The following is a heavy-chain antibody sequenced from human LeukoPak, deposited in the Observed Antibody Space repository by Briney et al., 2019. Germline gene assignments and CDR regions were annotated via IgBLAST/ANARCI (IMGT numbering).Heavy chain of an antibody. V-gene: IGHV3-23*01. J-gene: IGHJ4*02. CDR3: AKSETFGGVIDTPFDY. CDR1: GFTFSSYA. D-gene: IGHD3-16*02. CDR2: ISRSGGST. Sequence: PGGSLRLSCAASGFTFSSYAMSWVRQAPGKGLEWVSAISRSGGSTYYADSVKGRFTISRDNSKNTLYLQMNSLRAEDTAVYYCAKSETFGGVIDTPFDYWGQGTLVTVSS.